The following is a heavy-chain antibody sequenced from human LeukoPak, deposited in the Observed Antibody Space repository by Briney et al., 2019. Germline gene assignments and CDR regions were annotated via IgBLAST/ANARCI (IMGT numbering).Heavy chain of an antibody. Sequence: ASVKVSRKASGYTFTSYGISWVRQAPGQGLEWMGWISAYNGNTNYAQKLQGRVTMTTDTSTSTAYMELRSLRSDDTAAYYCARRGRSISGVVKDFFDYWGQGTLVTVSS. CDR2: ISAYNGNT. J-gene: IGHJ4*02. D-gene: IGHD3-3*01. V-gene: IGHV1-18*01. CDR1: GYTFTSYG. CDR3: ARRGRSISGVVKDFFDY.